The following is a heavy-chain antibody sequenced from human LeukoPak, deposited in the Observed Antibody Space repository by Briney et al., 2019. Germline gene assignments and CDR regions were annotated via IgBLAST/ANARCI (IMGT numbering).Heavy chain of an antibody. CDR3: ARTRWIAVAGTDYFDY. V-gene: IGHV4-4*07. CDR2: IYTSGST. D-gene: IGHD6-19*01. CDR1: GGSISSYY. Sequence: NPSETLSLTCTVSGGSISSYYWSWIRRPAGKGLEWIGRIYTSGSTNYNPSLKSRVTISVDTSKNQFSLKLSSVTAADTAVYYCARTRWIAVAGTDYFDYWGQGTLVTVSS. J-gene: IGHJ4*02.